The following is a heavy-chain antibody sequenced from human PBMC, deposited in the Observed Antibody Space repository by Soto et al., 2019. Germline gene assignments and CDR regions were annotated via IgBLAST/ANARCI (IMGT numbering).Heavy chain of an antibody. CDR2: ITGNGGT. CDR3: AKDAPGSGWLSDY. V-gene: IGHV3-23*01. CDR1: GFTFSIYA. J-gene: IGHJ4*02. D-gene: IGHD3-22*01. Sequence: EVQLLESGGGLVQPGGSLILSCSASGFTFSIYAMSWVRQAPGKVLEWVSTITGNGGTSYADFVRGRFTISRDNSKNTLYLQMNSLRPDDTEVYYCAKDAPGSGWLSDYWGQGTLVTVSS.